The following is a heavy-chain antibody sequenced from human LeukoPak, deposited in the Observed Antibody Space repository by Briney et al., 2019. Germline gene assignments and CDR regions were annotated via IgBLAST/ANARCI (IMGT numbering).Heavy chain of an antibody. Sequence: SVKVSCKVSGNTLTDLYLHWVRQPPGKGLEWMGGFDRDEDETLYAQKFQGRFTMTEDTSTDTVYMELRRLRLEDTAVYCCATDGYLASLESWGQGTLVSVSS. CDR2: FDRDEDET. D-gene: IGHD6-25*01. CDR3: ATDGYLASLES. J-gene: IGHJ4*02. CDR1: GNTLTDLY. V-gene: IGHV1-24*01.